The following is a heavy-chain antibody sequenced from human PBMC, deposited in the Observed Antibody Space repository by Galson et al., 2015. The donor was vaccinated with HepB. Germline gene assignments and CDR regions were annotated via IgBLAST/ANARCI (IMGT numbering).Heavy chain of an antibody. J-gene: IGHJ4*02. CDR2: INPDSGGT. CDR1: GYTFTSYY. CDR3: ARGGGPPDLDS. V-gene: IGHV1-2*06. D-gene: IGHD2-15*01. Sequence: SVKVSCKASGYTFTSYYLHWVRQAPGQGLQWMGRINPDSGGTNFAQRFQGRVTMTRDTSISTAYMELSRLKSDDTAVYFCARGGGPPDLDSWGQGTLVTVSS.